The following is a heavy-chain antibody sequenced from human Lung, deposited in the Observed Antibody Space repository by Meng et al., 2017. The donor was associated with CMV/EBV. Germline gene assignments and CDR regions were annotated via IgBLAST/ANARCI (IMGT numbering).Heavy chain of an antibody. CDR3: AKDIRGLTYYYYGMDV. Sequence: GESLKISCAASGFNFGNYDMHWVRQAPGKGLEWVSFIRYDGSDKYYVDLVKGRFTVSRDNSRNTVFLQMSSLRDEDTAVYYCAKDIRGLTYYYYGMDVGGQGTTVTVSS. V-gene: IGHV3-30*02. CDR2: IRYDGSDK. J-gene: IGHJ6*02. CDR1: GFNFGNYD. D-gene: IGHD3-3*02.